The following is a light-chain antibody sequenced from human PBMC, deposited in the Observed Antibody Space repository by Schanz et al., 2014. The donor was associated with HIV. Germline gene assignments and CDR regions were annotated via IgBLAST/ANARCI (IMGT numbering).Light chain of an antibody. J-gene: IGKJ4*01. CDR2: DAS. Sequence: DIVLTQSPATLSLSPGERATLSCRASQSVSSYLAWYQQKPGQAPRLLIYDASNRAAGIPDRFSGTGSGTDFTLTISSLEPEDFAVYYCQYFGNSGGTFGGGTKVEIK. V-gene: IGKV3-11*01. CDR1: QSVSSY. CDR3: QYFGNSGGT.